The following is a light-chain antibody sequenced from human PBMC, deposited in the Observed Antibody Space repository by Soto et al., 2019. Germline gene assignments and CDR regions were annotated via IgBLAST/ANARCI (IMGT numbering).Light chain of an antibody. CDR1: QSISTW. CDR2: DVS. V-gene: IGKV1-5*01. CDR3: QQSYSTPPIT. J-gene: IGKJ5*01. Sequence: DIQMTQSPSTLSASVGDRVTITCRASQSISTWLAWYQQKPGKAPKLLIYDVSNLQSGVPSRFSGSGSGTEFTLTIGSLQPDDSATYYCQQSYSTPPITFGQGTRLEIK.